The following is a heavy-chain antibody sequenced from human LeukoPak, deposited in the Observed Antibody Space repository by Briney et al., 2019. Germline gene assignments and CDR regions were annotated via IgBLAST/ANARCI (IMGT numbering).Heavy chain of an antibody. Sequence: SQTLSLTCAISGDSVSSNSAAWNWIRQSPSRDLEWLGRTYYRSKWYNDYAVSVKSRITINPDTSKNQFSLQLNSVTPEDTAVYYCAREYSSSWRGPDAFDIWGQGTMVTVSS. J-gene: IGHJ3*02. CDR3: AREYSSSWRGPDAFDI. CDR2: TYYRSKWYN. D-gene: IGHD6-13*01. CDR1: GDSVSSNSAA. V-gene: IGHV6-1*01.